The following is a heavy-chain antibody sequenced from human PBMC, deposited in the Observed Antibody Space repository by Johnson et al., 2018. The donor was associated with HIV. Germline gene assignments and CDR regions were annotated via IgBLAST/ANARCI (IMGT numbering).Heavy chain of an antibody. D-gene: IGHD4-17*01. V-gene: IGHV3-30*03. Sequence: QVQLVESGGGVVQPGRSLRLSCADSGFTFSSYGMHWVRQAPGKGLEWVAVISYDGSNKYYADSVKGRFTISRDNSKNTLYLQMNSLRAEDTAVYYCARDLPHDYGVGYAFDIWGQGTMVTVSS. CDR2: ISYDGSNK. CDR1: GFTFSSYG. CDR3: ARDLPHDYGVGYAFDI. J-gene: IGHJ3*02.